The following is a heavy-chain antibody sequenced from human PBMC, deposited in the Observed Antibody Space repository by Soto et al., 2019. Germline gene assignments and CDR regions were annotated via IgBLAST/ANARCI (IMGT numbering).Heavy chain of an antibody. CDR1: GYTFTSYG. CDR3: AGGWVGEFVYYFDY. CDR2: ISAYNGNT. J-gene: IGHJ4*02. V-gene: IGHV1-18*01. Sequence: QVQLVQSGAEVKKPGASVKVSCKASGYTFTSYGISWVRQAPGHGLEWMGWISAYNGNTNYAQKLQGRHTRTSDTSTSTAYMERRSLRSDDSAVYYCAGGWVGEFVYYFDYWGQGTLVTDSS. D-gene: IGHD3-10*01.